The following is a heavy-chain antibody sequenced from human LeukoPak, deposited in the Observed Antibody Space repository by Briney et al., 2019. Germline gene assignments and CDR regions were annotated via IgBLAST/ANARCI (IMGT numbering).Heavy chain of an antibody. CDR1: GFTFSSYG. CDR2: IRYDGSNK. CDR3: ARLVTASNWFDP. Sequence: SGGSLRLSCAASGFTFSSYGMHWVRQAPGKGLEWVAFIRYDGSNKYYADSVKGRFTISRDNSKNTLYLQMNSLRAEDTAVYYCARLVTASNWFDPWGQGTLVTVPS. J-gene: IGHJ5*02. D-gene: IGHD2-21*02. V-gene: IGHV3-30*02.